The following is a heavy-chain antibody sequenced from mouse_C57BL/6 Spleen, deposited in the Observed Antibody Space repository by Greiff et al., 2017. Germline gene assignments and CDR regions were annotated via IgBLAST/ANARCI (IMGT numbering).Heavy chain of an antibody. J-gene: IGHJ3*01. CDR2: INPNNGGT. CDR3: ARSYYGNYGAY. CDR1: GYTFTDYY. V-gene: IGHV1-26*01. D-gene: IGHD2-1*01. Sequence: EVQLQQSGPELVKPGASVKISCKASGYTFTDYYMNWVKQSHGKSLEWIGDINPNNGGTSYNQKFKGKATLTVDKSSSTAYMELRSLTSEDSAVYYCARSYYGNYGAYWGQGTLVTVSA.